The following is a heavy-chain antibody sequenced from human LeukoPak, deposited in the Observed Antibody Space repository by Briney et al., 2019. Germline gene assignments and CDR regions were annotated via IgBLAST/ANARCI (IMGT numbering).Heavy chain of an antibody. D-gene: IGHD2-2*02. CDR2: LIPIFGIA. CDR3: ARDPRYCSSTSCYIDY. J-gene: IGHJ4*02. V-gene: IGHV1-69*04. Sequence: SVKVSCKASGGTFSSYAISWVRQAPGQGLEWMGRLIPIFGIANYAQKFQGRVTITADKSTSTAYMELSSLRSEDTAVYYCARDPRYCSSTSCYIDYWGQGTLVTVSS. CDR1: GGTFSSYA.